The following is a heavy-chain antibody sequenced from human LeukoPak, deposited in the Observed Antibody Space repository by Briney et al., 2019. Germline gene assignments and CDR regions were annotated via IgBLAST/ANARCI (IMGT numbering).Heavy chain of an antibody. CDR1: GYTFTSYG. CDR3: ARGEYYDFWSGYPYYFDY. CDR2: ISAYNGNT. D-gene: IGHD3-3*01. Sequence: GASVKVSCKASGYTFTSYGISWVRQAPGQGLEWMGWISAYNGNTNYAQKLQGRVTMTTDTSTSTAYMELRSLRSDDTAVYYCARGEYYDFWSGYPYYFDYWGQGTLVTVSS. V-gene: IGHV1-18*01. J-gene: IGHJ4*02.